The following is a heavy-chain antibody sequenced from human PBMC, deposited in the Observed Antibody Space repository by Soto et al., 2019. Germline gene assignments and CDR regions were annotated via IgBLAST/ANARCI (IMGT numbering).Heavy chain of an antibody. CDR2: INPNSGGT. Sequence: QVQLVQSGAEVKKPGASVKVSCKASGYTFTGYYMHWVRQAPGQGLEWMGWINPNSGGTNYAQKFQGWVTMTRDTSISTAYMELSRLRSDDTAVYYCARVPGSSSETYYSDYWGQGTLVTVSS. J-gene: IGHJ4*02. CDR1: GYTFTGYY. D-gene: IGHD6-6*01. V-gene: IGHV1-2*04. CDR3: ARVPGSSSETYYSDY.